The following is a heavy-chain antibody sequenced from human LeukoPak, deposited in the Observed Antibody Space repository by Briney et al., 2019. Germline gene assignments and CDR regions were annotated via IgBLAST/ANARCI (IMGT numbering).Heavy chain of an antibody. CDR3: ARDDRDGSGAVDY. CDR2: IGYDGSNK. CDR1: GFTFSSYG. J-gene: IGHJ4*02. Sequence: GGSLRLSCAASGFTFSSYGMHWVRQAPGKGLEWVAFIGYDGSNKYYADSMKGRFTISRDNSKNTLYLQMNSLRAEDTAVYYCARDDRDGSGAVDYWGQGTLVTVSS. D-gene: IGHD3-10*01. V-gene: IGHV3-30*02.